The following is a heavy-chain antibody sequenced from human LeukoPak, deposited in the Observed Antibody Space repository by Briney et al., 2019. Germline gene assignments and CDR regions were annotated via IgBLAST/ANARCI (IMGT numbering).Heavy chain of an antibody. CDR1: RFSVSNNY. CDR2: FYSGGTI. V-gene: IGHV3-66*01. J-gene: IGHJ4*02. D-gene: IGHD3-10*01. CDR3: VRDPHNSGSGRYFED. Sequence: PGGSLRLSCAASRFSVSNNYMSWVRQAPGKGLEWVSVFYSGGTIRYAESVRDRFIISRDVSKNMLYLQMNSLRAEDTAVYYCVRDPHNSGSGRYFEDWGRGNLVTVSS.